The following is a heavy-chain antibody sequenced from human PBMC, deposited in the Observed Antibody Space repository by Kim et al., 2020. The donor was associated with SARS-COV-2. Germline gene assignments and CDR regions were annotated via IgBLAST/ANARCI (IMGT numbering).Heavy chain of an antibody. Sequence: GGSLRLSCAASGFTFSSYGMHWVRQAPGKGLEWVAVISYDGSNKYYADSVKGRFTISRDNSKNTLYLQMNSLRAEDTAVYYCAKDQHSYGYPYYFDYWGQGTLVTVSS. CDR3: AKDQHSYGYPYYFDY. D-gene: IGHD5-18*01. V-gene: IGHV3-30*18. CDR1: GFTFSSYG. J-gene: IGHJ4*02. CDR2: ISYDGSNK.